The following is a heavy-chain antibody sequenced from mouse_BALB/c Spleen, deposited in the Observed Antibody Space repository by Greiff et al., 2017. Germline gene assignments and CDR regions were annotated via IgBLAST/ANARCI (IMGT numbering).Heavy chain of an antibody. J-gene: IGHJ2*01. CDR2: INPSNGRT. CDR3: ARPDYSGSSYFDY. D-gene: IGHD1-1*01. Sequence: QVQLQQPGAELVKPGASVKLSCKASGYTFTSYWMHWVKQRPGQGLEWIGEINPSNGRTNYNEKFKSKATLTVDKSSSTAYMQLSSLTSEDSAVYYCARPDYSGSSYFDYWGQGTTLTVSS. CDR1: GYTFTSYW. V-gene: IGHV1S81*02.